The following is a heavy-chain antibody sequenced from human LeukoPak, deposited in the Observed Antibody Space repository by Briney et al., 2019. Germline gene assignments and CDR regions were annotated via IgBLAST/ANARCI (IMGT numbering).Heavy chain of an antibody. D-gene: IGHD1-26*01. CDR1: GYTFTSYD. V-gene: IGHV1-8*01. Sequence: ASVKVSCKASGYTFTSYDINWVRQATGQGLEWMGWMNPNSGNTGYVQKFQARVTMTRNTSISTAYMELSSLKSEDTAVYYCARGKVGGTAYYFDYWGQGTQVTVSS. J-gene: IGHJ4*02. CDR3: ARGKVGGTAYYFDY. CDR2: MNPNSGNT.